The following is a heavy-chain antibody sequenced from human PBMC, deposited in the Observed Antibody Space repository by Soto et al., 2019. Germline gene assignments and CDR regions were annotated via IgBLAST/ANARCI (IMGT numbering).Heavy chain of an antibody. J-gene: IGHJ4*02. V-gene: IGHV3-49*03. Sequence: GGSLRLSCTASGFTSGDYAMSWFRQAPGKGLEWVGFIRSKAYGGTTECAASVKGRFTISRDDSKSIAYLQMNSLKTEDTAVYYCTADIVVVVAATRYYFDYWGQGTLVTVSS. D-gene: IGHD2-15*01. CDR1: GFTSGDYA. CDR2: IRSKAYGGTT. CDR3: TADIVVVVAATRYYFDY.